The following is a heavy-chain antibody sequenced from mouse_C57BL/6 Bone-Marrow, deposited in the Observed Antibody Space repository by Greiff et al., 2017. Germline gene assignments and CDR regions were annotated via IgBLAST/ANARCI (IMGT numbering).Heavy chain of an antibody. Sequence: EVKLVDSGAELVKPGASVKLSCTASGFNIKDYYMHWVKQRTEQGLEWIGRIDPEDGETKYAPKFQGKATITADTSSNTAYLQLSSLTSEDTAVYYCASEWYGSSPFAYWGQGTLVTVSA. V-gene: IGHV14-2*01. D-gene: IGHD1-1*01. CDR1: GFNIKDYY. CDR3: ASEWYGSSPFAY. CDR2: IDPEDGET. J-gene: IGHJ3*01.